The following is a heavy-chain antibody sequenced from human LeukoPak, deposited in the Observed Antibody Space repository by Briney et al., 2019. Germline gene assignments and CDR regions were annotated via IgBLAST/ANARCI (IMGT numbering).Heavy chain of an antibody. CDR2: IIPILGIA. J-gene: IGHJ5*02. Sequence: SVKVSCKASGGTFSGYAISWVRQAPGQGLEWMGRIIPILGIANYAQKFQGRVTITADKSTSTAYMELRSLRSDDTAVYYCARGGGYCSSTSCYTGIIRGWFDPWGQGTLVTVSS. CDR1: GGTFSGYA. D-gene: IGHD2-2*02. CDR3: ARGGGYCSSTSCYTGIIRGWFDP. V-gene: IGHV1-69*04.